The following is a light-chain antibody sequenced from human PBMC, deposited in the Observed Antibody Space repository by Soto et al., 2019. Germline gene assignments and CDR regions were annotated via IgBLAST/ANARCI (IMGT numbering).Light chain of an antibody. Sequence: SVLTQPPSVSAAPGQKVTISCSGSSSNIGGNSVSWYQQLPRTAPKLLIYDENKRPSGGSNRFSGSKSGNTAYLTISGLQVEDEAEYFCFSFPTTSTHVFGTGTKGTVL. CDR3: FSFPTTSTHV. J-gene: IGLJ1*01. CDR2: DEN. V-gene: IGLV1-51*01. CDR1: SSNIGGNS.